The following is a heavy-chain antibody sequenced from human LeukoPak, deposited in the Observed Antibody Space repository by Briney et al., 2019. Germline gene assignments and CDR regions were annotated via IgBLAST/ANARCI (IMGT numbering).Heavy chain of an antibody. CDR2: IIPIFGTA. J-gene: IGHJ6*03. Sequence: SAKVSCKASGGTFSSYAISWVRQAPGQGLEWMGRIIPIFGTANYAQKFQGRVTITADKSTSTAYMELSSLRSEDTAVYYCAKEPASRLSGYYYMDVWGKGTTVTVSS. D-gene: IGHD2/OR15-2a*01. V-gene: IGHV1-69*06. CDR3: AKEPASRLSGYYYMDV. CDR1: GGTFSSYA.